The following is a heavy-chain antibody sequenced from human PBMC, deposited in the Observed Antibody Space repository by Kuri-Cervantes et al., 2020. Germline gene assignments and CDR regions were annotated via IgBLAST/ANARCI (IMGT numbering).Heavy chain of an antibody. V-gene: IGHV3-21*01. Sequence: GGSLRLSCAASGFTFSSYSMNWVRQAPGKGLEWVSSISSSSSYIYYADSVKGRFTISRDNAKNSLYLQMNSLRAEDTAVYYCAKVPLYCSGGSCYQTPEYWGQGTLVTVSS. D-gene: IGHD2-15*01. CDR2: ISSSSSYI. CDR3: AKVPLYCSGGSCYQTPEY. CDR1: GFTFSSYS. J-gene: IGHJ4*02.